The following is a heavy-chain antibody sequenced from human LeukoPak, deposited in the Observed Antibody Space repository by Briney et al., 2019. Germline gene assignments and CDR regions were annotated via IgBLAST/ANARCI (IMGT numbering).Heavy chain of an antibody. V-gene: IGHV3-7*01. J-gene: IGHJ4*02. CDR2: IKDDGSEN. CDR1: GFTFSSFW. D-gene: IGHD2-2*01. Sequence: PGGSLRLSCAASGFTFSSFWMSWVRQVPGKGLEWVANIKDDGSENHHVDSVRGRFTISRDNAKNSLYLQTNSLRAEDTAVYYCATNGHSHANWGQGTLVTVSS. CDR3: ATNGHSHAN.